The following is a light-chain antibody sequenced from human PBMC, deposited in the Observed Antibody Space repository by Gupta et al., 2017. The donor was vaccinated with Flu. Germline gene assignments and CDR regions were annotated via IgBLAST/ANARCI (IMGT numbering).Light chain of an antibody. Sequence: IVLTQTPVTLSMSREERTTFSCRASQSVSNSLAWYQQKPGQAPRLLIYDASNRATGISARFSGSGYGTDFTLTINGLEPDDFAVYYCQQRINWPTFGQGTRVEMK. CDR1: QSVSNS. CDR2: DAS. V-gene: IGKV3-11*01. J-gene: IGKJ1*01. CDR3: QQRINWPT.